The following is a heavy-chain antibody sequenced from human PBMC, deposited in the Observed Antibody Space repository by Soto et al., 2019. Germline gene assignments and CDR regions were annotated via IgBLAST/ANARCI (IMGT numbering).Heavy chain of an antibody. CDR1: GYTFSSYG. D-gene: IGHD2-2*01. V-gene: IGHV1-18*04. CDR2: ISAYNGNT. J-gene: IGHJ4*02. CDR3: ARDRTAPDQIVVVPAAFDY. Sequence: ASVKVSCKASGYTFSSYGVSWLRQAPGQGLEWMGWISAYNGNTKYAQKLQDRVTLTTGTSTSTAYLALRSLRSDDTAVYYCARDRTAPDQIVVVPAAFDYWGQGTLVTVSS.